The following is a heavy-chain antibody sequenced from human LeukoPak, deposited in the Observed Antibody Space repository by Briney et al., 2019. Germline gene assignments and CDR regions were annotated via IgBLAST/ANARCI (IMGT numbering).Heavy chain of an antibody. CDR3: VTGSAYRHAFDI. Sequence: SVKVSCMAFGGTFSTYAIHWVRQAPGQGLEWMGRIIPILSQENYALKYQGRVSITADESTSTAYMDLSSLRSEDTAVYYCVTGSAYRHAFDIWGQGTRLSVSS. J-gene: IGHJ3*02. CDR1: GGTFSTYA. CDR2: IIPILSQE. D-gene: IGHD3-10*01. V-gene: IGHV1-69*11.